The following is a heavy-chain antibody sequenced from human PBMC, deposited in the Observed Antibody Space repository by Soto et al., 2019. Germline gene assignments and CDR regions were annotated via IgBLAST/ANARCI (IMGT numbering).Heavy chain of an antibody. Sequence: GGSLRLSCASSRFTVRSSYVSWVRQAPVKGLEWVSVIYTGDTPYYADSVKGRFTISRDNSKNTLYLQMNSLRVEDTAVYYCTRDLMDVVPPADDLFDPWGQGILVTVSS. V-gene: IGHV3-53*01. CDR1: RFTVRSSY. D-gene: IGHD2-2*01. CDR2: IYTGDTP. J-gene: IGHJ5*02. CDR3: TRDLMDVVPPADDLFDP.